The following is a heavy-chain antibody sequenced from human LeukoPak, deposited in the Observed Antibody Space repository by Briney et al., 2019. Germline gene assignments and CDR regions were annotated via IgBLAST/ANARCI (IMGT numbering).Heavy chain of an antibody. D-gene: IGHD6-6*01. V-gene: IGHV3-11*04. CDR3: ARFYSSSSH. Sequence: PGGSLRLSCAASGFTLSDYYMNWIRQAPGKGLEWVSYISSSGNNIYYADSVKGRFTISRDTAKNSLFLQMNSLRAEDTAVYYCARFYSSSSHWGQGTLVTVSS. CDR2: ISSSGNNI. CDR1: GFTLSDYY. J-gene: IGHJ4*02.